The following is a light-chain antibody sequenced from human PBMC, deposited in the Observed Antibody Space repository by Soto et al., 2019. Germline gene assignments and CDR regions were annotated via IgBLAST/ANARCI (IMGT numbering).Light chain of an antibody. CDR3: QQHVGVPRT. CDR2: GAS. CDR1: QSVITN. V-gene: IGKV3-15*01. J-gene: IGKJ1*01. Sequence: EIVMTQSPATLSVSPGERATLSCRASQSVITNLAWYQQKPGQAPRLLIYGASTRAAIIPARFSGSGSGTDFTLTISRLEPEDFAVYFCQQHVGVPRTFGQGTKVDIK.